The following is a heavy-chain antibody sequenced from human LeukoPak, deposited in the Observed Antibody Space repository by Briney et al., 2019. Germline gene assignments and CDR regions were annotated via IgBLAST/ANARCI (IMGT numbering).Heavy chain of an antibody. CDR2: INHSGST. CDR1: GGSFSGYY. V-gene: IGHV4-34*01. CDR3: ARLFFFDY. J-gene: IGHJ4*02. Sequence: SETPSLTCAVYGGSFSGYYRSWIRQPPGKGLEWIGEINHSGSTNYNPSLKSRVTISVDTSKNQFSLKLSSVTAADTAVYYCARLFFFDYWGQGTLVTVSS.